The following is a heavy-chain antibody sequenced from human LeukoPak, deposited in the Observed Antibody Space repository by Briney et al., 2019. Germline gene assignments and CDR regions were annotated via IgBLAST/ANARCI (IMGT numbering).Heavy chain of an antibody. V-gene: IGHV4-34*01. Sequence: PSETLSLTCAVYGVSFSGYYWSWLRQPPGKGLEWIGEINHSGSTNYNPSLKSRVTILVTTSNNQSPLQLSSVAAADTAVYYCAGFYYGSGSYYEGGPYWGQGTLVTVSS. D-gene: IGHD3-10*01. J-gene: IGHJ4*02. CDR3: AGFYYGSGSYYEGGPY. CDR1: GVSFSGYY. CDR2: INHSGST.